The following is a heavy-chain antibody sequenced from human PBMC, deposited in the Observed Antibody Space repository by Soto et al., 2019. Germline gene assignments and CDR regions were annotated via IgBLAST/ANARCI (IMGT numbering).Heavy chain of an antibody. D-gene: IGHD6-13*01. V-gene: IGHV3-11*06. CDR1: GFTFSDYY. Sequence: QVQLVESGGGLVKPGGSLRLSCAASGFTFSDYYMSWIRQAPGKGPERVSYISSSSSYTNYADSVKGRFTISRDNAKNSRYLQMNSLRAEDTAVYYCARAGGIEAAGTDYWGRGTLVTVSS. CDR2: ISSSSSYT. J-gene: IGHJ4*02. CDR3: ARAGGIEAAGTDY.